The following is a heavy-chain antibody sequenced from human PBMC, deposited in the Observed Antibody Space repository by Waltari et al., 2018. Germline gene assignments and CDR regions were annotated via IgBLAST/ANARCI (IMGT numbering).Heavy chain of an antibody. CDR1: GFTCSSYE. CDR3: GREGMHRNWFAP. CDR2: ISNSGSTI. J-gene: IGHJ5*02. Sequence: EVQLVASGGGLVELGGSLRLSCAASGFTCSSYEMKWHRLARGKGLEWVSYISNSGSTIYYADSVKGRFTISRDNAKNSLYLQMNSLRAEDTAVYYCGREGMHRNWFAPWGQGTLVTVSS. V-gene: IGHV3-48*03.